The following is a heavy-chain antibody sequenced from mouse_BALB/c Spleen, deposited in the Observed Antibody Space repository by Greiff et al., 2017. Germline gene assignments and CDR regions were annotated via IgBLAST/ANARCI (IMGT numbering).Heavy chain of an antibody. CDR2: ISSGSSTI. CDR3: ARSTAHYYAMDY. Sequence: EVMLVESGGGLVQPGGSRKLSCAASGFTFSSFGMHWVRQAPEKGLEWVAYISSGSSTIYYADTVKGRFTISRDNPKNTLFLQMTSLRSEDTAMYYCARSTAHYYAMDYWGQGTSVTVSS. J-gene: IGHJ4*01. V-gene: IGHV5-17*02. CDR1: GFTFSSFG.